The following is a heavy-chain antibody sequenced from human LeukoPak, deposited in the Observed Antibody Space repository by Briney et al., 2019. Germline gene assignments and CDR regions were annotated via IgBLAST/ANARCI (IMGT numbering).Heavy chain of an antibody. D-gene: IGHD3-16*01. V-gene: IGHV3-23*01. CDR1: GFTFSSYA. J-gene: IGHJ4*02. Sequence: GGSLRLSCAASGFTFSSYAMSWVRKAPGKGLEWDSAISGSGGSTYYADSVKGRLTISRDNSNNTLYLQMNSLRAEDTAVYYCAKGRAPVSIGNFDYWGQGTLVTVSS. CDR3: AKGRAPVSIGNFDY. CDR2: ISGSGGST.